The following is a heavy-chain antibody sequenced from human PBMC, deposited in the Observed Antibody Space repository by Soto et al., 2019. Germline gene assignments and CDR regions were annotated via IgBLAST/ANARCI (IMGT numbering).Heavy chain of an antibody. D-gene: IGHD3-3*01. CDR3: ARDYVRFLEWPRTYYSYYGMDV. J-gene: IGHJ6*02. CDR1: GFTVSSNY. CDR2: IYSGGST. Sequence: GGSLRLSCASSGFTVSSNYMSWVRQAPGKGLEWVSVIYSGGSTYYADSVKGRFTISRDNSKNTLYLQMNSLRAEDTAVYYCARDYVRFLEWPRTYYSYYGMDVWGQGTTVTVS. V-gene: IGHV3-53*01.